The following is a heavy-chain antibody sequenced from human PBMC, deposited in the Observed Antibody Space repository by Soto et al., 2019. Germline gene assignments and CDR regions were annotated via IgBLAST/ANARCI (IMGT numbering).Heavy chain of an antibody. V-gene: IGHV2-5*02. Sequence: QITLKESGPPLVKPTQTLTLTCTFSGFSFNRSGMSVGWIRQPPGKGLEWLALIYWDGDKRYSPSLKTRLANSKDASRSQVVLTMTDLDPVDTATYYWAHSPADSRDYYRQFAFWGQGTRVTVSS. D-gene: IGHD3-22*01. CDR2: IYWDGDK. CDR3: AHSPADSRDYYRQFAF. J-gene: IGHJ4*02. CDR1: GFSFNRSGMS.